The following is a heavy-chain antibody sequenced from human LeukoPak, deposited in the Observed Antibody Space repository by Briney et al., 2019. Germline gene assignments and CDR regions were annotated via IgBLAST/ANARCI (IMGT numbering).Heavy chain of an antibody. Sequence: GRSLGLSCAASGFTFDDYAMHWVRQAPGKGLEWVSGISWNSGSIGYADSVKGRFTISRDNAKNSLYLQMNSLRAEDTALYYCAKGRGPYYYYGMDVWGQGTTVTVSS. CDR1: GFTFDDYA. J-gene: IGHJ6*02. CDR3: AKGRGPYYYYGMDV. CDR2: ISWNSGSI. D-gene: IGHD1-26*01. V-gene: IGHV3-9*01.